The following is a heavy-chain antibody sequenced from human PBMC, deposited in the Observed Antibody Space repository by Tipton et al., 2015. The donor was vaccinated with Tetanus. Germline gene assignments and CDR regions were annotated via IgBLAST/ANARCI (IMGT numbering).Heavy chain of an antibody. Sequence: TLSLTCTVSGGSVSRSSHYWNWIRQVPGKGLEWIGYTHHSGNTNYNPSLSGRVTTSVDTSKNQFSLKMSSVTAADTAVYYCARWGDASGSTNLYAFDIWGQGTMVSVSS. CDR1: GGSVSRSSHY. D-gene: IGHD3-10*01. J-gene: IGHJ3*02. CDR3: ARWGDASGSTNLYAFDI. V-gene: IGHV4-61*01. CDR2: THHSGNT.